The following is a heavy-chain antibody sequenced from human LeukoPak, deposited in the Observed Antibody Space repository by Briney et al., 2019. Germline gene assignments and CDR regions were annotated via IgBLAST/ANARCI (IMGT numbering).Heavy chain of an antibody. CDR3: ARDYDILTGQFDY. J-gene: IGHJ4*02. D-gene: IGHD3-9*01. CDR1: GFTFSSYS. CDR2: ISSSSSYI. Sequence: GGSLRLSCAASGFTFSSYSMNWVRQAPGKGLEWVSSISSSSSYIYYADSVKGRFTISRDNAKNSLYLQMNSLRAEDTAVYYCARDYDILTGQFDYWGQGTLVTVSS. V-gene: IGHV3-21*01.